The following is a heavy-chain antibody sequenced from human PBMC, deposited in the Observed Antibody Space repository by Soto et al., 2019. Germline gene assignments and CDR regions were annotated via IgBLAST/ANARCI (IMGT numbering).Heavy chain of an antibody. CDR3: SRGPIVGATTGVLRYFDY. CDR1: GGSFSGYY. CDR2: INHSGST. Sequence: SETLSLTCAVYGGSFSGYYWSWIRQPPGKGLEWIGEINHSGSTNYNPSLKSRVTISVDTSKNQFSRKLSSVTAADTAVYYCSRGPIVGATTGVLRYFDYWGQGTLVTVSS. D-gene: IGHD1-26*01. V-gene: IGHV4-34*01. J-gene: IGHJ4*02.